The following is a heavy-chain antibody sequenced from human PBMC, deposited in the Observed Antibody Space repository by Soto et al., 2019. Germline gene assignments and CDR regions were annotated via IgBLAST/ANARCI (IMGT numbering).Heavy chain of an antibody. D-gene: IGHD3-10*01. Sequence: QVQLVQSGAEVKKPGASVKVSCKASGYTFTSYGISWVRQAPGQGLEWMGWISAYNGNTNYAQKLQGRVTMTTDTSTSTAYMELRRLRSDDTAVYYCARFEEARKDYYYGMDVWGQGTTVTVSS. CDR2: ISAYNGNT. CDR1: GYTFTSYG. J-gene: IGHJ6*02. V-gene: IGHV1-18*01. CDR3: ARFEEARKDYYYGMDV.